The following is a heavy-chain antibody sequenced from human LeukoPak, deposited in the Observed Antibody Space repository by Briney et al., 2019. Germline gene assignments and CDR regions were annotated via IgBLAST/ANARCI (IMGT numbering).Heavy chain of an antibody. CDR2: IIPIFGTA. V-gene: IGHV1-69*13. J-gene: IGHJ4*02. CDR3: ATGGPRLAHVDTAMGSPSVNYYFDY. D-gene: IGHD5-18*01. Sequence: ASVKVSRKASGGTFTSYAISWVRQAPGQGVEWMGGIIPIFGTANYAQKFQGRVTITADESTSTAYMELSSQRSEDTAVYYCATGGPRLAHVDTAMGSPSVNYYFDYWGKGTLVTVSS. CDR1: GGTFTSYA.